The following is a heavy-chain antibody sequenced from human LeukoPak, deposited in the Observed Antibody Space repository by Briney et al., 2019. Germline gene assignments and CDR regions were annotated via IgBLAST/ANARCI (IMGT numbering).Heavy chain of an antibody. CDR2: SSSTSSYK. Sequence: PGGSLRLSCAASGFTFNSYTMSWVRQAPGGGLEWVSCSSSTSSYKYYADSVKGRFTISRDNAKNSLYLQMNSLRAEDTAVYYCVRETTTTFGVVPFYFDYWGQGTLVTVSS. CDR1: GFTFNSYT. J-gene: IGHJ4*02. CDR3: VRETTTTFGVVPFYFDY. V-gene: IGHV3-21*01. D-gene: IGHD3-3*01.